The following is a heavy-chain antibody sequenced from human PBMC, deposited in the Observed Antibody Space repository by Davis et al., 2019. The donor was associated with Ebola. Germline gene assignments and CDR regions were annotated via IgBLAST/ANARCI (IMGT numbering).Heavy chain of an antibody. CDR2: ISVYNGNT. CDR3: ARGRYITTPAL. Sequence: AASVKVSCKASGYTFTNYGISWVRQAPGQGLEWMGWISVYNGNTNYAQIFQGRVTMTTDTSTGTAYMELRSLRSDDTAVYFCARGRYITTPALWGQGTLVTVSS. D-gene: IGHD2-15*01. J-gene: IGHJ4*02. V-gene: IGHV1-18*04. CDR1: GYTFTNYG.